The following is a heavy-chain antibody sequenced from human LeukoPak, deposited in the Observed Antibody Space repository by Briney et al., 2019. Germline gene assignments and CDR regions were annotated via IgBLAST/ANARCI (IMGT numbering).Heavy chain of an antibody. V-gene: IGHV1-69*04. Sequence: ASVKVSCKASGGTFSSYAISWVRQAPGQGLEWMGRIIPILGIANYAQKFQGRVTITADKSTSTAYMELSSLRSEDTAVYYCARAVLPAAVVDYWGQGTLAPVSS. J-gene: IGHJ4*02. D-gene: IGHD2-2*01. CDR1: GGTFSSYA. CDR2: IIPILGIA. CDR3: ARAVLPAAVVDY.